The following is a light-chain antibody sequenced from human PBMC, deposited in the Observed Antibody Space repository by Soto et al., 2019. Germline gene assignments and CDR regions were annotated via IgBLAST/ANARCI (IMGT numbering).Light chain of an antibody. CDR2: KTS. CDR3: QPYYTMYT. Sequence: DIQMTQSPSTLSASVGDRVTITCRASQSIDNWLAWYQQKPGKAPKLLIYKTSSLGSGVPSRFSGSASGTEFTLPISSLQPDDFATYYCQPYYTMYTFGRGNKLEIK. J-gene: IGKJ2*01. CDR1: QSIDNW. V-gene: IGKV1-5*03.